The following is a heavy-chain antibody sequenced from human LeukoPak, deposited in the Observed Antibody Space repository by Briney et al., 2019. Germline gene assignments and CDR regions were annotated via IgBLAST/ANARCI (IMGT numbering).Heavy chain of an antibody. CDR1: GVSISSYY. Sequence: SETLSLTCTVSGVSISSYYWSWIRQPPGKGLEWIGYIYYSGSTNYNPSLKSRVTISVDTSKNQFSLKLSSVTAADTAVYYCARVSYYYYGMDVWGQGTTVTVSS. CDR2: IYYSGST. V-gene: IGHV4-59*01. CDR3: ARVSYYYYGMDV. J-gene: IGHJ6*02.